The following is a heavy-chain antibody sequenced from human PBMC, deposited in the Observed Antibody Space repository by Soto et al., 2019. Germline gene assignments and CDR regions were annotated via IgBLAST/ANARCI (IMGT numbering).Heavy chain of an antibody. V-gene: IGHV1-2*04. Sequence: QVQLVQSGAEVKKPGASVKVSCKASGYTFTGYYMHWVRQAPGQGLEWMGWINPTSGGTNYAQKFQGWVTMTRDTSISTAYRELSRLRSDDTAVYYCARDRGGYCSGGSCFDAFDIWGQGTMVTVSS. D-gene: IGHD2-15*01. CDR2: INPTSGGT. J-gene: IGHJ3*02. CDR1: GYTFTGYY. CDR3: ARDRGGYCSGGSCFDAFDI.